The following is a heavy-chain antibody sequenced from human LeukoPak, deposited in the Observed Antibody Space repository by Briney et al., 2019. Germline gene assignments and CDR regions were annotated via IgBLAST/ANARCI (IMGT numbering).Heavy chain of an antibody. CDR2: ISSGSSTI. D-gene: IGHD3-22*01. CDR1: GFTFSSYS. Sequence: GGSLRLSCAASGFTFSSYSKNWVRQAPGKGLEWVSYISSGSSTIYYADSVKGRFTVSRDNAKNSLYLQMKSLRAEDTAIYYCARGLHSRLYDSSGYYPYWGQGTLVTVSS. CDR3: ARGLHSRLYDSSGYYPY. V-gene: IGHV3-48*01. J-gene: IGHJ4*02.